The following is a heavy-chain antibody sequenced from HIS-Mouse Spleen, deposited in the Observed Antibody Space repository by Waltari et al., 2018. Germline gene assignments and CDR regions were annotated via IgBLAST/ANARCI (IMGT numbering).Heavy chain of an antibody. V-gene: IGHV4-39*07. CDR2: IYYSGST. CDR1: GGPIISSSYY. CDR3: ARDPRWNDGIDY. Sequence: QLQLQESGPGLVKPSETLALTRTVSGGPIISSSYYWGWIRQPPGKGLEWIGSIYYSGSTYYNPSLKSRVTISVDTSKNQFSLKLSSVTAADTAVYYCARDPRWNDGIDYWGQGTLVTVSS. D-gene: IGHD1-1*01. J-gene: IGHJ4*02.